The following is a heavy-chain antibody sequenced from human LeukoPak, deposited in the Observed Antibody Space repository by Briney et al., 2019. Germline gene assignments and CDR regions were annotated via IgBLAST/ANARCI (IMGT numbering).Heavy chain of an antibody. J-gene: IGHJ4*02. CDR3: ARDRRFGDSRYDY. CDR2: IYYSGST. V-gene: IGHV4-61*05. CDR1: GGSISSSSYY. D-gene: IGHD3-22*01. Sequence: PSETLSLTCTVSGGSISSSSYYWGWIRQPPGKGLEWIGYIYYSGSTNYNPSLKSRVTISVDTSKNQFSLKLSSVTAADTAVYYCARDRRFGDSRYDYWGQGTLVTVSS.